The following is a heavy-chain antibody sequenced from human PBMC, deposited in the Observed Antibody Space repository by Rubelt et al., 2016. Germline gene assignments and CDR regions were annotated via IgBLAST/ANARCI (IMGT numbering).Heavy chain of an antibody. D-gene: IGHD2/OR15-2a*01. CDR1: GFTFSSYG. CDR3: AKDSVYDSYYYYYGMDV. Sequence: GFTFSSYGTHWVRQAPGKGLEWVAVISYDGSNKYYADSVKGRFTISRDNSKNTLYLQMNSLRAEDTAVYYCAKDSVYDSYYYYYGMDVWGQGTTVTVAS. CDR2: ISYDGSNK. J-gene: IGHJ6*02. V-gene: IGHV3-30*18.